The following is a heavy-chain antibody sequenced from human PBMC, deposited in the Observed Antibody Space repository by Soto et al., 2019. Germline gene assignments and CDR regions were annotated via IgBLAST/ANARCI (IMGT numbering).Heavy chain of an antibody. J-gene: IGHJ4*02. CDR1: GFTFIDYG. CDR3: AKEMYPRTVLDSSSPWGDY. CDR2: MSYAGTYK. Sequence: QVQLVESGGGVVQPGRSMRLSCAVSGFTFIDYGMHWVRQAPGKGLEWVAVMSYAGTYKYYADSVKGRFTISRDLSGNTLFLQMNSLRLEDTAVYFCAKEMYPRTVLDSSSPWGDYWGQGTLVTVSS. D-gene: IGHD6-6*01. V-gene: IGHV3-30*18.